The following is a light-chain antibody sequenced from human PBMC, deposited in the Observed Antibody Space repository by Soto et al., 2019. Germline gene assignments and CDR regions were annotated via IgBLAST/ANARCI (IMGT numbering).Light chain of an antibody. J-gene: IGLJ1*01. V-gene: IGLV2-14*01. CDR1: SSDVGGYNY. CDR2: DVS. CDR3: SSYTSSSTPYV. Sequence: CALTQLASVYGSPGQSLTISCTGTSSDVGGYNYVSWYQQHPGKAPKLMIYDVSNRPSGVSNRFSGSKSGNTASLTISGLQAEDEDDYYCSSYTSSSTPYVFGTGTKVTVL.